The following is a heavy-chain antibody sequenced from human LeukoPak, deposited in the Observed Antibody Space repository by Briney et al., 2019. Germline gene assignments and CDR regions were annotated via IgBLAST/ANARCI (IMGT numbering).Heavy chain of an antibody. CDR2: IYTSGGT. V-gene: IGHV4-4*07. D-gene: IGHD6-13*01. Sequence: PSETLSLTCTVSGGSISSYYWSWIRQPAGKGLEWIGRIYTSGGTNYNPSLKSRVTMSVDTSKNQFSLKLSSVTAADTAVYYCARDLVSSSWLDTFDIWGQGTMVTVSS. J-gene: IGHJ3*02. CDR1: GGSISSYY. CDR3: ARDLVSSSWLDTFDI.